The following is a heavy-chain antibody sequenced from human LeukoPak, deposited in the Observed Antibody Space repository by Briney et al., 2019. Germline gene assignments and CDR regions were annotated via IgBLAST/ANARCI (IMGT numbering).Heavy chain of an antibody. CDR3: ARVGIGYSSYLGDYYYYMDV. V-gene: IGHV7-4-1*02. D-gene: IGHD6-19*01. J-gene: IGHJ6*03. CDR2: INTNTGNP. Sequence: ASVTVSCKASGYTFTSYAMNWVRQAPGQGLEWMGWINTNTGNPTYAQGFTGRFVFSLDTSVSTAYLQISSLKAEDTAVYYCARVGIGYSSYLGDYYYYMDVGGKGTRSPSP. CDR1: GYTFTSYA.